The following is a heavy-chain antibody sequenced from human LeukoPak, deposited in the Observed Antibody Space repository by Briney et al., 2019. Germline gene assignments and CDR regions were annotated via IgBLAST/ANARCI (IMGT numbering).Heavy chain of an antibody. CDR1: GGSISSGGYY. Sequence: SETLSLTCTVSGGSISSGGYYWSWIRQHPGKGLEWIGYIYYSGSTYYNPSLKSRVTISVDTSKNQFSLKLSSVTAADTAVYYCAREGTAMVPDAFDIWGQGTMVTVSS. CDR2: IYYSGST. D-gene: IGHD5-18*01. J-gene: IGHJ3*02. CDR3: AREGTAMVPDAFDI. V-gene: IGHV4-31*03.